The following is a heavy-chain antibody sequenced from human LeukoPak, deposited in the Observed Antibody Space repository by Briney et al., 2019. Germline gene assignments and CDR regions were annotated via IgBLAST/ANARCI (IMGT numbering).Heavy chain of an antibody. CDR3: ARERDGRFFDY. Sequence: GSLRLSCAVSGLRFGSFWMSWVRQAPGKGLEWVANINQDGSEKYFVDSVRGRFTIFRDNSKNSLHLQMNTLRAEDTAVYYCARERDGRFFDYWGQGTLVTVSS. D-gene: IGHD5-24*01. J-gene: IGHJ4*02. CDR2: INQDGSEK. CDR1: GLRFGSFW. V-gene: IGHV3-7*01.